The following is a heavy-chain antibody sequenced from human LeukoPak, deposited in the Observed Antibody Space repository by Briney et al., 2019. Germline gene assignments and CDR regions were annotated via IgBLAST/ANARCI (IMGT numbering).Heavy chain of an antibody. D-gene: IGHD6-6*01. CDR1: GGSISSGTYY. J-gene: IGHJ4*02. Sequence: PSETLSLTCTVSGGSISSGTYYWGWIRQPPGKGLEWIGSIYYSGSTCYNPSLKSLVTISVDTSKNQFSLKLSSVTAADTAVYCCARHEERSIAARLGYWGQGTLVTVSS. CDR2: IYYSGST. CDR3: ARHEERSIAARLGY. V-gene: IGHV4-39*01.